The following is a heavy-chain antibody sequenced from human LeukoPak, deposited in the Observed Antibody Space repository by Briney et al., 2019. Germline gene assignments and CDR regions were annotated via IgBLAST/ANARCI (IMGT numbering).Heavy chain of an antibody. CDR1: GFTFSSYA. D-gene: IGHD4-23*01. CDR3: ARDGGNRFGYYGMDV. J-gene: IGHJ6*02. CDR2: IWYDGSNK. V-gene: IGHV3-33*08. Sequence: GGSLRLSCAASGFTFSSYAMSWVRQAPGKGLEWVAVIWYDGSNKYYADSVKGRFTISRDNSKNTLYLQMNSLRAEDTAVYYCARDGGNRFGYYGMDVWGQGTTVTVSS.